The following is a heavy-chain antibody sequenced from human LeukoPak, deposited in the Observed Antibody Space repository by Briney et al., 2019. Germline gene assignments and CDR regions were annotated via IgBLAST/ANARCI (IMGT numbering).Heavy chain of an antibody. J-gene: IGHJ6*03. CDR3: AREDCSSTSCHGFMNV. Sequence: SETLSLTCTVSGGSISSGDYYWSWIRQPPGKGLEWLGYIYYSGSTYYNPSLKSRVTISVDTSKNQFSLKLSSVTAADTAVYYCAREDCSSTSCHGFMNVWGKGTTVTVSS. D-gene: IGHD2-2*01. CDR2: IYYSGST. CDR1: GGSISSGDYY. V-gene: IGHV4-30-4*08.